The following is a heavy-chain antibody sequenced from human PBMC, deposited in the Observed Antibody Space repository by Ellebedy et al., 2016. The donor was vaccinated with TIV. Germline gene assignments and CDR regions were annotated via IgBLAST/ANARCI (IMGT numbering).Heavy chain of an antibody. CDR3: ARIWFGDLLSPEGDV. D-gene: IGHD3-10*01. J-gene: IGHJ6*02. V-gene: IGHV4-39*02. Sequence: SETLSLTXTVSDGSMRSSSYYWGWIRQPPGKGLEWLGTVYYTGTTYYSPSLQSRLIISVDATKKYFSLKLSSVTAADTAVYYCARIWFGDLLSPEGDVWGQGTTVTVSS. CDR1: DGSMRSSSYY. CDR2: VYYTGTT.